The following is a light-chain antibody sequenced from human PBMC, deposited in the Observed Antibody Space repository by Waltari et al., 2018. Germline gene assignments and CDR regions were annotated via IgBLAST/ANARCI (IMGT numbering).Light chain of an antibody. CDR1: SSAVGRSDR. J-gene: IGLJ1*01. CDR2: GVT. V-gene: IGLV2-18*02. Sequence: QSPLTQPPSVSGSPGQSVTISCTGTSSAVGRSDRVSWYPQAPGTAPKLLIYGVTSRPSGVPDRLSGSKSGNTASLTISGLQAEDEGDYYCSSYTTSSTFVFGTGTEVTVL. CDR3: SSYTTSSTFV.